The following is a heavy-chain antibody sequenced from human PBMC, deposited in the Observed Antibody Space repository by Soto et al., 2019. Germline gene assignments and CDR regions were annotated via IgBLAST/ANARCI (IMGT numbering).Heavy chain of an antibody. CDR3: ARTAGGRVRGALDI. V-gene: IGHV3-30*13. CDR1: GFTFRSYG. D-gene: IGHD6-13*01. CDR2: MSDDESKK. Sequence: QEQLVESGGGVVQPGRSLRLSCVASGFTFRSYGMHWVRQAPGKGLEWVAVMSDDESKKYYADSVKGRFTNSRDNYKNRMFLQMDTVLSEDTAVYYRARTAGGRVRGALDIWGQGTMVTVPS. J-gene: IGHJ3*02.